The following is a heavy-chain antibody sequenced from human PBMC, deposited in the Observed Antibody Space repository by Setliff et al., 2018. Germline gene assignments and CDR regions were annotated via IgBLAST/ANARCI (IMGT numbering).Heavy chain of an antibody. CDR1: GGSIGPHY. CDR2: IFKSGST. J-gene: IGHJ4*02. CDR3: ARQAGRLGSPFDY. Sequence: SETLSLTCTVSGGSIGPHYWSWIRQAPGKGLEWVAYIFKSGSTNYNPSLKSRVTISPGTSKNQFSLKLTSETAADTAVYYCARQAGRLGSPFDYWGQGALVT. V-gene: IGHV4-59*08. D-gene: IGHD7-27*01.